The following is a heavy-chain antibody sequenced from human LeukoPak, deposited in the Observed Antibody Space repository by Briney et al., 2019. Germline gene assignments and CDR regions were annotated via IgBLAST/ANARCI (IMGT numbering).Heavy chain of an antibody. J-gene: IGHJ6*03. CDR1: GGTFSSYA. Sequence: SVKVSCKASGGTFSSYAISWVRQAPGQGLEWMGRIIPIFGTANYAQKFQGRVTITTDESTSTAYMELSSLRSDDTAVYYCARGTRSGRYYMDVWGKGTTVTVSS. CDR2: IIPIFGTA. V-gene: IGHV1-69*05. CDR3: ARGTRSGRYYMDV. D-gene: IGHD3-10*01.